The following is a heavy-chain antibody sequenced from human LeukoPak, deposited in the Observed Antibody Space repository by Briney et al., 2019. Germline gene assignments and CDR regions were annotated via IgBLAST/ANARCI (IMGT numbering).Heavy chain of an antibody. V-gene: IGHV4-61*02. CDR1: GGSISSGSYY. CDR3: ARDLYYYGSGSYYSYCMDV. J-gene: IGHJ6*03. Sequence: PSETLSLTCTVSGGSISSGSYYWSWIRQPAGKGLEWIGRIYTSGSTNYNPSLKSRVTISVDTSKNQFSLKLSTVTAPDTAVYYCARDLYYYGSGSYYSYCMDVWGKGTTVTISS. CDR2: IYTSGST. D-gene: IGHD3-10*01.